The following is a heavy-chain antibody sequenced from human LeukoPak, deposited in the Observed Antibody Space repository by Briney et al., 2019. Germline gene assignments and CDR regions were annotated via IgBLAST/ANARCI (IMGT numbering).Heavy chain of an antibody. CDR3: AREIFGSGSYPDY. CDR1: GFTFSSYA. CDR2: ISSNGGST. D-gene: IGHD3-10*01. V-gene: IGHV3-64*01. Sequence: GGSLRLSCAASGFTFSSYAMHWVRQAPGKGLEYVSAISSNGGSTYYANSVKGRFTISRDNSKNTVYLQMNSLGGEDTAVYYCAREIFGSGSYPDYWGQGTLVTVSS. J-gene: IGHJ4*02.